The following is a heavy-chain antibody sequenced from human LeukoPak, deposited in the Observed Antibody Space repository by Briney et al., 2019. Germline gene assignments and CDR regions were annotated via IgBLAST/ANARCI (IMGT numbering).Heavy chain of an antibody. CDR1: GGTFSSYA. D-gene: IGHD6-13*01. V-gene: IGHV1-18*01. CDR2: ISAYNGNT. J-gene: IGHJ4*02. CDR3: ARDSLAPYSSPEGFDY. Sequence: GASVKVSCKASGGTFSSYAISWVRQAPGQGLEWMGWISAYNGNTNYAQKLQGRVTMTTDTSTSTAYMELRSLRSDDTAVYYCARDSLAPYSSPEGFDYWGQGTLVTVSS.